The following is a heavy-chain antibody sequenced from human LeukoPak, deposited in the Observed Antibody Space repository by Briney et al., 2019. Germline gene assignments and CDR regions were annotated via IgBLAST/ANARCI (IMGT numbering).Heavy chain of an antibody. V-gene: IGHV3-23*01. CDR3: ARTPLGIAAAGLFDY. Sequence: PGGSLRLSCAASGFTFSSYAMSWVRQAPGKGLEWVSAISGSGGSAYYADSVKGRFTISRDNSKNTLYLQMNSLRAEDTAVYYCARTPLGIAAAGLFDYWGQGTLVTVSS. J-gene: IGHJ4*02. CDR2: ISGSGGSA. D-gene: IGHD6-13*01. CDR1: GFTFSSYA.